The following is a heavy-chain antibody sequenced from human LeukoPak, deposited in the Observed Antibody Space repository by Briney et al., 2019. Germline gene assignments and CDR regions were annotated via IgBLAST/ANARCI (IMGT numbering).Heavy chain of an antibody. V-gene: IGHV3-21*01. CDR1: GFTFADYA. J-gene: IGHJ4*02. CDR3: ARAWYYYDSSGYNDY. D-gene: IGHD3-22*01. Sequence: PGGPRRLSGTAPGFTFADYAMSWCPQAPGKALEWVSSIISSSSYIYYADSVKGRFTISRDNAKNSMYLQMNSLRAEDTAVYYCARAWYYYDSSGYNDYWGQGTLVTVSS. CDR2: IISSSSYI.